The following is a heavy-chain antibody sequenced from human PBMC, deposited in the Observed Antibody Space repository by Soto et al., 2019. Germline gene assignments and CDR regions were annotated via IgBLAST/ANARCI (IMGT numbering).Heavy chain of an antibody. Sequence: GGSLRLSCEASGFTFSSRWMTWVRQGPGKGLEWVANIKQDENGKDYVDSVKGRFTISRDNAKNSLYQQMNSLRAEDTAVYYCARGGYYGYVIYWGQGAPVTVSS. J-gene: IGHJ4*02. V-gene: IGHV3-7*05. D-gene: IGHD5-12*01. CDR1: GFTFSSRW. CDR2: IKQDENGK. CDR3: ARGGYYGYVIY.